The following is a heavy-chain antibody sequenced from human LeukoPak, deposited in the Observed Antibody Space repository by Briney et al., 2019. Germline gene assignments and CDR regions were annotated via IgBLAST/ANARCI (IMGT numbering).Heavy chain of an antibody. V-gene: IGHV4-61*02. CDR1: GGSISSGSYY. J-gene: IGHJ3*02. D-gene: IGHD6-19*01. Sequence: PSETLSLTCTVSGGSISSGSYYWSWIRQPAGKGLEWIGRIYISGSTNYNPSLKSRVTISADTSKNQFSLKLSSVTAADTAVYYCARAVAVDAFDIWGQGTMVTVSS. CDR3: ARAVAVDAFDI. CDR2: IYISGST.